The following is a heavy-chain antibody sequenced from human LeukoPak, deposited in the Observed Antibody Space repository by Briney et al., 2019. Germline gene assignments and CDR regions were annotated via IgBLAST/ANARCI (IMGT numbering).Heavy chain of an antibody. J-gene: IGHJ4*02. Sequence: GGSLRLSCAASRFTFSSYAMHWVRQAPGKGLEWVAIISYDGSNKYYADSVKGRFTISRDNSKNTLYLQMNSLRPEDTALYYCARETSWHFDYWGQGTLVAVSS. CDR3: ARETSWHFDY. D-gene: IGHD4-11*01. CDR2: ISYDGSNK. CDR1: RFTFSSYA. V-gene: IGHV3-30-3*01.